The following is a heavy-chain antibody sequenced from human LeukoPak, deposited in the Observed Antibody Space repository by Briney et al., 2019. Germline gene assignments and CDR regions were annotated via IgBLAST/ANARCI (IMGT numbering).Heavy chain of an antibody. CDR1: GYTFTSYG. CDR3: ARDPYYDILTGYTSAPLDY. Sequence: GASVKVSCKASGYTFTSYGISWVRQAPGQGLEWMGWISAYNGNTNYAQKLQGRVTMTTDTSTGTAYMELRSLRSDDTAVYYCARDPYYDILTGYTSAPLDYWGQGTLVTVSS. J-gene: IGHJ4*02. V-gene: IGHV1-18*01. CDR2: ISAYNGNT. D-gene: IGHD3-9*01.